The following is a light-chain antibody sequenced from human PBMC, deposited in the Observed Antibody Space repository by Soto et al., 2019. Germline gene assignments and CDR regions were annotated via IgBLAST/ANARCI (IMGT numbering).Light chain of an antibody. CDR2: DDN. V-gene: IGLV1-51*01. Sequence: QSVLTQPPSASGTPGQRVTISCSGGSSNIGDNPVFWYQQLPGTAPKLLIYDDNKRPSGIPDRFSGSKSGTSATLGITGFQTGDEADYYCGSWDSSLSAYVFGTGTKLTVL. CDR1: SSNIGDNP. J-gene: IGLJ1*01. CDR3: GSWDSSLSAYV.